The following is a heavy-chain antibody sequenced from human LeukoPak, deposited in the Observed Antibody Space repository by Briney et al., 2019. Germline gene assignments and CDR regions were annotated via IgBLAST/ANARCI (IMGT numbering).Heavy chain of an antibody. CDR3: ARDGNYYDSYYGMDV. J-gene: IGHJ6*02. CDR2: ISAYNGNT. V-gene: IGHV1-18*01. D-gene: IGHD1-1*01. CDR1: GYTFTSYG. Sequence: ASVKVSCKASGYTFTSYGISWVRQAPGQGLEWMGWISAYNGNTNYAQKLQGRVTMTTDTSTSTAYMELRSLRSDDTAVYYCARDGNYYDSYYGMDVWGQGTTVTVSS.